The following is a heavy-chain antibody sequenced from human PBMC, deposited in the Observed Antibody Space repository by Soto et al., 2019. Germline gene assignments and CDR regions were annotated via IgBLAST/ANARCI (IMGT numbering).Heavy chain of an antibody. CDR2: IRSKAYGGTT. V-gene: IGHV3-49*03. CDR3: QYQLLTYYYGMDV. D-gene: IGHD2-2*01. CDR1: GFTFGDHA. J-gene: IGHJ6*02. Sequence: GGSLRLSCIGSGFTFGDHAMSWFRQAPGKGLEWVGFIRSKAYGGTTEYAASVKGRFTISRDDSNSIAYLQMNSLKTEDTAVYYCQYQLLTYYYGMDVWGQGTTVXVSS.